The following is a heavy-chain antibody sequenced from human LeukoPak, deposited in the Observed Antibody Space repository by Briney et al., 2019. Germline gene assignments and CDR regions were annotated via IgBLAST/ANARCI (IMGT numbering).Heavy chain of an antibody. CDR3: ARDSPHPYYYGMDV. V-gene: IGHV3-48*01. Sequence: GGSLRLSCAASGFTFSSYSMNWVRQAPGKGLEWVSYISSSSSTIYYADSVKGLFTISRDNAKNSLYLQMNSLRAEDTAVYYCARDSPHPYYYGMDVWGQGTTVTVSS. CDR1: GFTFSSYS. CDR2: ISSSSSTI. J-gene: IGHJ6*02.